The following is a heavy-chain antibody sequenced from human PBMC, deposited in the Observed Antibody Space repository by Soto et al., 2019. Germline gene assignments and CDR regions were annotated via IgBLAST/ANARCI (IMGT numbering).Heavy chain of an antibody. J-gene: IGHJ3*02. Sequence: GASVKVSCKVSGYTLTELSMHCVRQAPGKGLEWMGGFDPEDGETIYAQKFQGRVTMTEDTSTDTAYMELSSLRSEDTAVYYCATGYTSPDAFDIWGQGTMVTVSS. D-gene: IGHD1-26*01. V-gene: IGHV1-24*01. CDR3: ATGYTSPDAFDI. CDR1: GYTLTELS. CDR2: FDPEDGET.